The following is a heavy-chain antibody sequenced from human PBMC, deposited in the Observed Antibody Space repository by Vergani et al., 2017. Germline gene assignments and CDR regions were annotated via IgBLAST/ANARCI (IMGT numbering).Heavy chain of an antibody. V-gene: IGHV1-18*04. J-gene: IGHJ4*02. CDR3: ATLSIAAAGGDY. Sequence: QVQLVQSGAEVKKPGASVKVSCKASGYTFTSYGISWVRQAPGQGLEWMGWISAYNGNTNYAQKLQGRVTMTRDTSTSTVYMELSSLRSEDAAVYYCATLSIAAAGGDYWGQGTLVTVSS. CDR1: GYTFTSYG. D-gene: IGHD6-13*01. CDR2: ISAYNGNT.